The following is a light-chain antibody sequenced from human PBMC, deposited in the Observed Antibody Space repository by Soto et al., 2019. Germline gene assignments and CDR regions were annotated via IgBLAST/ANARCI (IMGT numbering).Light chain of an antibody. CDR1: QTITNY. Sequence: DIQMTQSPSSLSASVGDRVTITCRASQTITNYLNWYQQQSGKAPKLLIYATDTLQSGVPSRFSGSGSGTDYTLNISSLQADDFETYYCQHYDDYPWTFGQGTKVDIK. CDR3: QHYDDYPWT. CDR2: ATD. J-gene: IGKJ1*01. V-gene: IGKV1-39*01.